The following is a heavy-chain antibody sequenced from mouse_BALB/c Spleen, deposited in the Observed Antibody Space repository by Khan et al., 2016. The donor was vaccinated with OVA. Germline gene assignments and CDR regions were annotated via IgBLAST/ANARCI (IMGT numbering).Heavy chain of an antibody. D-gene: IGHD2-4*01. CDR1: GYSITSDYA. V-gene: IGHV3-2*02. J-gene: IGHJ3*01. CDR2: ISHSGST. Sequence: EVQLQESGPGLVKPSQSLSLTCTVTGYSITSDYAWNWIRQFPGNKLEWMGYISHSGSTSYNPSLKSRISITRDTSKNQFFLQLISVTTEATSTYYSARGDYGGAWFADWGQGTLVTVSA. CDR3: ARGDYGGAWFAD.